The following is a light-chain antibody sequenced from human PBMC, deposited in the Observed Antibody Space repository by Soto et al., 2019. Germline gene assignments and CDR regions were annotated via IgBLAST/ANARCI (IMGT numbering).Light chain of an antibody. J-gene: IGKJ1*01. CDR1: QNILYSANNKNY. V-gene: IGKV4-1*01. CDR3: QQYYSTPWT. Sequence: DIVMTQSPDSLAVSLGERATINCKSSQNILYSANNKNYFAWYQQKPGQPPKLLIYWASTRESGVPDRFSGSGSETDFTLTISSLQAEEVAVYYCQQYYSTPWTFGQGTKVEI. CDR2: WAS.